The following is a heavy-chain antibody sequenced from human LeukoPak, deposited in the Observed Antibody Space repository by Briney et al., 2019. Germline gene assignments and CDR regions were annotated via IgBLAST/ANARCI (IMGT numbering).Heavy chain of an antibody. Sequence: GSLRLSCAASGFTFRSYAMSWVRQAPGKGLEWVSAISGSGGSTYYAGSVKGRFTISRDNSKHTLYLQMNSLRAEDTAVYYCAKDRITMIVVVIFDYWGQGTLVTVSS. D-gene: IGHD3-22*01. J-gene: IGHJ4*02. CDR2: ISGSGGST. V-gene: IGHV3-23*01. CDR1: GFTFRSYA. CDR3: AKDRITMIVVVIFDY.